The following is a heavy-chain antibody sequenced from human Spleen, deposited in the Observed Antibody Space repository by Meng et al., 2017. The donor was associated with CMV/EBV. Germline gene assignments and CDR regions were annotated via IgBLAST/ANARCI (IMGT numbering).Heavy chain of an antibody. D-gene: IGHD6-19*01. CDR2: IYTSGST. Sequence: QVQLQESGPGLVKPSETLSLTCTVSGGSISSYYWSRIRQPAGKGLEWIGRIYTSGSTNYNPSLKSRVTMSVDKSKNQFSLKLSSVTAADTAVYYCASFPPPGKQWLVTDYWGQGTLVTVFS. CDR1: GGSISSYY. V-gene: IGHV4-4*07. J-gene: IGHJ4*02. CDR3: ASFPPPGKQWLVTDY.